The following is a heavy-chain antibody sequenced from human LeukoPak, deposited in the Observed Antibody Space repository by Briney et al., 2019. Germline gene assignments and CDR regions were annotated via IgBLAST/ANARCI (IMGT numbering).Heavy chain of an antibody. J-gene: IGHJ5*02. V-gene: IGHV3-53*01. CDR1: GFTVSSNY. CDR3: ARAHSSGSNWFDP. CDR2: IYSGGSA. Sequence: GGSLRLFCAASGFTVSSNYMSWVRQAPGKGLEWVSVIYSGGSAYYADSVKGRFTISRDNSKNTLYLHMNSLRAEDTAVYYCARAHSSGSNWFDPWGQGTLVTVSS. D-gene: IGHD6-19*01.